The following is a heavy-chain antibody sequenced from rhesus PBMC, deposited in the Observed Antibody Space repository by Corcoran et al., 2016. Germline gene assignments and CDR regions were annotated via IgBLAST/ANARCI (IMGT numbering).Heavy chain of an antibody. CDR1: GASFPSSG. D-gene: IGHD1-1-1*01. Sequence: QVQLQESGQGLVKPSETLSLTCAVSGASFPSSGWCWSRQSPEQGLEWIGEINGDSGSTNYNPSLKSRVTLSKDASKNQFALKMSCMPDADTAVYYCARSPGSWMLDLWGQGVLVTVSS. CDR3: ARSPGSWMLDL. J-gene: IGHJ4*01. CDR2: INGDSGST. V-gene: IGHV4-80*01.